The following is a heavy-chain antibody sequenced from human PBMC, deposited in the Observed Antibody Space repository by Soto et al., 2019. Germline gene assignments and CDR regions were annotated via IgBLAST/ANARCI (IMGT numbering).Heavy chain of an antibody. D-gene: IGHD2-2*01. V-gene: IGHV3-11*01. CDR3: ARAPPASRSSTRNYYYYGMDV. CDR2: ISSSGTTI. CDR1: GFTFSDYY. J-gene: IGHJ6*02. Sequence: QVQLVESGGGLVKPGGSLRLSCAASGFTFSDYYMSWIRQAPGKGLEWVSYISSSGTTIYYADSVKGRFTISRDNAKSSLYLQMNSLRADDTAVYYCARAPPASRSSTRNYYYYGMDVWGQGTTVTVS.